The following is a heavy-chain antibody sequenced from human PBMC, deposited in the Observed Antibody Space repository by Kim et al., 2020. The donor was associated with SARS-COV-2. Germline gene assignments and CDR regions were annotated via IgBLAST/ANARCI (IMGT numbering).Heavy chain of an antibody. CDR2: IKSKTDGGTA. V-gene: IGHV3-15*01. Sequence: GGSLRLSCAVSGIPFSDAWMNWVRQAPGKGLEWVGRIKSKTDGGTADLAAPVKGRFAISRDDSKNMLYLLMNSLKPDDTAVYYCTTVSMRWGKGTLVTVSS. CDR1: GIPFSDAW. D-gene: IGHD2-2*01. CDR3: TTVSMR. J-gene: IGHJ4*02.